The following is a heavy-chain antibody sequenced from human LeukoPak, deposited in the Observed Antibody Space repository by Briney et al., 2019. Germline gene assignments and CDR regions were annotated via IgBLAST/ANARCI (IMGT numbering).Heavy chain of an antibody. CDR1: GGSFSGYY. Sequence: SETLSLTCAVYGGSFSGYYWSWIRQPPGKGLEWIGEINHSGSTYYNPSLKSRVTISVDTSKNQFSLKLSSVTAADTAVYYCARRYSSGWYGWAFDIWGQGTMVTVSS. CDR3: ARRYSSGWYGWAFDI. J-gene: IGHJ3*02. D-gene: IGHD6-19*01. V-gene: IGHV4-34*01. CDR2: INHSGST.